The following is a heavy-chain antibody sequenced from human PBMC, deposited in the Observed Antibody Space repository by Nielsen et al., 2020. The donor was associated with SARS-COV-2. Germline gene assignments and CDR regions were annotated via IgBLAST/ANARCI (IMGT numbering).Heavy chain of an antibody. V-gene: IGHV3-23*01. Sequence: GESLKISCAASGFTFSTYVMAWFRQAPGKGLEWVSTIRGSGVYADSVKGRFTISRDNSKDTLYLQLNSLRADDTAVYYCAKGDGGTYYFDYWGQGTLVTVSS. CDR2: IRGSGV. J-gene: IGHJ4*02. D-gene: IGHD1-7*01. CDR3: AKGDGGTYYFDY. CDR1: GFTFSTYV.